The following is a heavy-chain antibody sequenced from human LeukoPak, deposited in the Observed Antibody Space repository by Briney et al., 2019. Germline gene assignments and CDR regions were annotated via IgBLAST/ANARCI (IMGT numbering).Heavy chain of an antibody. J-gene: IGHJ4*02. CDR3: ARHGVTMVRGPLGF. CDR1: GFTFSDYY. Sequence: GGSLRLSCAASGFTFSDYYMSWIRQAPGKGLEWVSYISSSGGTIYYADSVKGRFTISRDNAKNSLYLQMNSLRAEDTAVYYCARHGVTMVRGPLGFWGQGTLVTVSS. CDR2: ISSSGGTI. D-gene: IGHD3-10*01. V-gene: IGHV3-11*04.